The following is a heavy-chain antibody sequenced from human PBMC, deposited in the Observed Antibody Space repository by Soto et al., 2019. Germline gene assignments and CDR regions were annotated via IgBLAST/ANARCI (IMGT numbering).Heavy chain of an antibody. CDR3: ARIVGSTDS. CDR2: TYYRSKWYN. D-gene: IGHD1-26*01. Sequence: SQTLSLTCAISGDSVSSNSAAWNWIRQSPSRGIEWLGRTYYRSKWYNEYAVSVKGRISINPDTSKNHFSLQLNSVTTEDTAVYYCARIVGSTDSLGQGTLVTVSS. CDR1: GDSVSSNSAA. V-gene: IGHV6-1*01. J-gene: IGHJ4*02.